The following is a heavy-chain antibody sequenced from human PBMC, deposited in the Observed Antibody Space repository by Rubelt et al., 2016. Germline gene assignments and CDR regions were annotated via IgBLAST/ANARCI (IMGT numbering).Heavy chain of an antibody. CDR2: ISAYNGNT. J-gene: IGHJ4*02. CDR1: GYTFTSYG. V-gene: IGHV1-18*01. CDR3: ARVARSGYYFDY. D-gene: IGHD5-12*01. Sequence: QVQLVQSGAEVKKPGASVKVSCKASGYTFTSYGISWVRQAPGQGLEWMGWISAYNGNTNFGQKLQGRFTRTRDTSTSTAYMGLRSLRSDDTAVYYCARVARSGYYFDYWGQGTLVTVSS.